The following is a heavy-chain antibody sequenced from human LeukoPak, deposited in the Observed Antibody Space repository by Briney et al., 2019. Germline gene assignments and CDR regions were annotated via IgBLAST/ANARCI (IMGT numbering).Heavy chain of an antibody. Sequence: EASVKVSCKASGYTFTGYYMHWVRQAPGQGLEWMGWINPNSGGTNYAQKFQGRVTMTRDTSISTAYMELSRLRSDDTAVYYCARVDPPVCSGGSCYSFWFDPWGQGTLVTVSS. V-gene: IGHV1-2*02. J-gene: IGHJ5*02. CDR1: GYTFTGYY. CDR2: INPNSGGT. D-gene: IGHD2-15*01. CDR3: ARVDPPVCSGGSCYSFWFDP.